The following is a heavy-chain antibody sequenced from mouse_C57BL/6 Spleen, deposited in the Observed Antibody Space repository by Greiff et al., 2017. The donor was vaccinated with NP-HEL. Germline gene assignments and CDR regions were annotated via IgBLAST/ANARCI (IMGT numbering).Heavy chain of an antibody. Sequence: EVKLEESGPELVKPGASVKISCKASGYSFTGYYMNWVKQSPEKSLEWIGEINPSTGGTTYNQKFKAKATLTVDKSSSTAYMQLKSLTSEDSAVYYCARSATGTMFAYWGQGTLVTVSA. D-gene: IGHD4-1*01. J-gene: IGHJ3*01. CDR1: GYSFTGYY. CDR3: ARSATGTMFAY. CDR2: INPSTGGT. V-gene: IGHV1-42*01.